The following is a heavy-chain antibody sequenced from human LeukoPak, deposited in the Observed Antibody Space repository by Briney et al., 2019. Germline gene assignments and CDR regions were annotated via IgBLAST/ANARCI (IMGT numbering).Heavy chain of an antibody. J-gene: IGHJ3*02. CDR3: ARVRIQLWYAFDI. CDR1: GFTFSSYW. D-gene: IGHD5-18*01. CDR2: INSDGSST. Sequence: PGGSLRLSCAASGFTFSSYWMHWVRQAPGKGLVWVSRINSDGSSTSYADSVKGRFTISRDNAKNTLYLQMNSLRAEDTAVYYCARVRIQLWYAFDIWGQGTMVTVSS. V-gene: IGHV3-74*01.